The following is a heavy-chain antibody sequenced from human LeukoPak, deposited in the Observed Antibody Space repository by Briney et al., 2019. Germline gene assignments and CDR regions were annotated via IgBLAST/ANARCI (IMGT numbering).Heavy chain of an antibody. D-gene: IGHD3-3*01. V-gene: IGHV4-38-2*02. CDR2: IYHRGST. CDR3: ARGAEYYAIWRGYAGYSDY. Sequence: SETLSLTCTVSGYSISNGYYWGWIRQPPGKGLEWVGSIYHRGSTYYNPSLTSRVTISLDRSKKKFSLKLTSVAAADTAVYFCARGAEYYAIWRGYAGYSDYWGQGISVTVSS. CDR1: GYSISNGYY. J-gene: IGHJ4*02.